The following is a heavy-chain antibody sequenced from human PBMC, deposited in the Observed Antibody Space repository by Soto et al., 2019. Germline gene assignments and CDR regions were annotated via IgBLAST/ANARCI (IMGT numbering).Heavy chain of an antibody. CDR2: IKQDGSEK. CDR1: GFTFNTYW. CDR3: ARGRYCVSTGCYLVMTPFDS. Sequence: HPGGSLRLSCAASGFTFNTYWMNWVRQAPGKGLEWVANIKQDGSEKYYVDYVKGRFTISRDNAKNSLYLQMNSLRADDTAVYYFARGRYCVSTGCYLVMTPFDSWGQGTLVTVSS. D-gene: IGHD2-2*01. J-gene: IGHJ4*02. V-gene: IGHV3-7*01.